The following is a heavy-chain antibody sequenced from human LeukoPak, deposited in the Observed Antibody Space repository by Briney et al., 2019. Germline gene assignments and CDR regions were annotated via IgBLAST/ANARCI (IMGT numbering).Heavy chain of an antibody. J-gene: IGHJ6*02. D-gene: IGHD2-2*02. Sequence: GAPVKVSCKASGYTFTSYGISWVRQAPGQGLEWMGWISAYNGNTNYAQKLQGRVTMTTDTSTSTAYMELRSLRSDDTAVYYCAVLGYCSSTSCYTPYYYYGMDVWGQGTTVTVSS. CDR1: GYTFTSYG. CDR2: ISAYNGNT. V-gene: IGHV1-18*01. CDR3: AVLGYCSSTSCYTPYYYYGMDV.